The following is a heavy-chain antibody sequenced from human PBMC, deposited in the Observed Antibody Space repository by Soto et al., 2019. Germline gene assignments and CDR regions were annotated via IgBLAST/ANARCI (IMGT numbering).Heavy chain of an antibody. Sequence: SETLSLTCTVSGDSISSGDYYWSWIRQPPGKGLEWIGYIYYSGSTYYNPSLKSRVTISVDTSKNQFSLKLSSVTAADTAVYYCASYRPLHYYSGMDVWGQGTTVTVSS. CDR1: GDSISSGDYY. CDR2: IYYSGST. V-gene: IGHV4-30-4*01. CDR3: ASYRPLHYYSGMDV. J-gene: IGHJ6*02.